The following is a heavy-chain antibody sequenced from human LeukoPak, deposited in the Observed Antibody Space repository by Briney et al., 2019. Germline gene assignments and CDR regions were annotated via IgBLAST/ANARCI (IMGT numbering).Heavy chain of an antibody. J-gene: IGHJ4*02. CDR2: ISGSGGST. CDR1: GFTFSSYA. CDR3: AKLGYYYDSSGYPTY. V-gene: IGHV3-23*01. D-gene: IGHD3-22*01. Sequence: GGSLRLSCAASGFTFSSYAMSWVRQAPGKGLEWVSAISGSGGSTYYADSVKGRFTISRDNSKNTLYLQMNSLRDEDTAVYYCAKLGYYYDSSGYPTYWGQGTLVTVSS.